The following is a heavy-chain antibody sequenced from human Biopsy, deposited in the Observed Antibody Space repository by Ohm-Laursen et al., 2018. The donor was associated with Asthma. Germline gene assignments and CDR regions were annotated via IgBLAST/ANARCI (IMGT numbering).Heavy chain of an antibody. V-gene: IGHV1-18*01. CDR1: GYTFNSAG. D-gene: IGHD3-10*01. Sequence: GASVKASCKTSGYTFNSAGITWVRQAPGQGLEWMGWISVYNGNTKVAQKLQDRVTMITDTSTSTAYMELRSLRSDDTAVYFCARAVDYSHYYGIDVWGQGTTVPVS. J-gene: IGHJ6*02. CDR3: ARAVDYSHYYGIDV. CDR2: ISVYNGNT.